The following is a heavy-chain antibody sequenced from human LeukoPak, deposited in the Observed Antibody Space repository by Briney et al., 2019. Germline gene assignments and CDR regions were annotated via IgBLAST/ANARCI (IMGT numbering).Heavy chain of an antibody. D-gene: IGHD3-10*01. CDR2: INWNGGST. Sequence: RSGGSLRLSCAASGFTFDDYGMSWVRQAPGKGLEWVSGINWNGGSTGYADSVKGRFTISRDNAKNSLYLQMNSLRAEDTALYYCARDRAGSPDDYYGSGSYFDYWGQGTLVTVSS. V-gene: IGHV3-20*04. CDR3: ARDRAGSPDDYYGSGSYFDY. J-gene: IGHJ4*02. CDR1: GFTFDDYG.